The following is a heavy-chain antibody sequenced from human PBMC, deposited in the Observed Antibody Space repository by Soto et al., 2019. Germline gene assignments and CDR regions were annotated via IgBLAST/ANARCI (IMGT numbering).Heavy chain of an antibody. CDR3: ARVPAYYDFWSGYYLLDYFDY. CDR1: GGSFSCYY. Sequence: PSETLSLTCAVYGGSFSCYYWSWIRQPPGKGLEWIGEINHSGSTNYNPSLKSRVTISVDTSKNQFSLKLSSVTAADTAVYYCARVPAYYDFWSGYYLLDYFDYWGQGTLVTVS. CDR2: INHSGST. V-gene: IGHV4-34*01. D-gene: IGHD3-3*01. J-gene: IGHJ4*02.